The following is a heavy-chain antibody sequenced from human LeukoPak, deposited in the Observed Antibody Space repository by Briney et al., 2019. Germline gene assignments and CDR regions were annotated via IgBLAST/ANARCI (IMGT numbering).Heavy chain of an antibody. CDR1: GDSVSSNSAA. V-gene: IGHV6-1*01. Sequence: SQTLSLTCAISGDSVSSNSAAWNWIRQSPSRGLEWLGRTYYRSKWYNDYAASVKSRITIKPDTSKNQFSLQLNSVTSEDTAVYYCARSVLRSSWSGEFDYWGQGTLVTVSS. CDR3: ARSVLRSSWSGEFDY. D-gene: IGHD6-13*01. J-gene: IGHJ4*02. CDR2: TYYRSKWYN.